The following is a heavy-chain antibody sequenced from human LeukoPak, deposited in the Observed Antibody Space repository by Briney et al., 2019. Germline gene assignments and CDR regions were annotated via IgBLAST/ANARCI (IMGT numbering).Heavy chain of an antibody. D-gene: IGHD6-6*01. CDR2: ISGSGGST. CDR3: AKDIAARPACFDY. CDR1: GFTFSSYA. Sequence: PGASLTLSCAASGFTFSSYAMRWVRHAPGKGLEWVSAISGSGGSTYYADSVKGRFTISRDNSKNTLYLQMNSLRAEDTAVYYCAKDIAARPACFDYWGQGTLVTVSS. V-gene: IGHV3-23*01. J-gene: IGHJ4*02.